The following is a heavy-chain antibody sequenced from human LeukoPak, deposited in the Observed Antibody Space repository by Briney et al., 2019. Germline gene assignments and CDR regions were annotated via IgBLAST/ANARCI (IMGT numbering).Heavy chain of an antibody. CDR3: ARAGYHLPFDY. D-gene: IGHD3-9*01. V-gene: IGHV3-30*03. CDR1: GFTFSSYG. J-gene: IGHJ4*02. CDR2: ISYDGSNK. Sequence: PGGSLRLSCAASGFTFSSYGMHWVRQAPGKGLEWVAVISYDGSNKYYADSVKGRFTISRDNAKNSLYLQMNSLRAEDTAVYYCARAGYHLPFDYWGQGTLVTVSS.